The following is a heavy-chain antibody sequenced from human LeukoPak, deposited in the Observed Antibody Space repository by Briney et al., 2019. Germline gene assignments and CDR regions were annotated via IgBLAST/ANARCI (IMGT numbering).Heavy chain of an antibody. CDR3: ARHVLGDYDY. CDR1: GGSFSGYY. D-gene: IGHD2-8*01. V-gene: IGHV4-34*01. Sequence: SETLSLTCAVYGGSFSGYYWSWIRQPPGKGLELIGEINHSGSTNYNPSPKNRVPISVDTSKNQFSLKLDSVTAADTAVYYCARHVLGDYDYWGQGTLVTVSS. J-gene: IGHJ4*02. CDR2: INHSGST.